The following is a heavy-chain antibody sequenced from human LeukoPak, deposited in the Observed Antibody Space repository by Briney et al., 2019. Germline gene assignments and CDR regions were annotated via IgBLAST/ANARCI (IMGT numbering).Heavy chain of an antibody. V-gene: IGHV4-31*03. Sequence: PSQTLSLTCTVSGGSISSGGYYWSWIRQHPGKGLEWIGYIYYSRSTYYNPSLKSRVTISVDTSRSQFSLKLSSVTAADTAVYYCARDHYDSSGLLDYWGEGTLVTVSS. CDR2: IYYSRST. D-gene: IGHD3-22*01. CDR1: GGSISSGGYY. CDR3: ARDHYDSSGLLDY. J-gene: IGHJ4*02.